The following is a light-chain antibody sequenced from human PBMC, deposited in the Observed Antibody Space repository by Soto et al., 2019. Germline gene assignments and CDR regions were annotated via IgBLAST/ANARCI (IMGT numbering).Light chain of an antibody. CDR2: GAS. Sequence: VLTQSPGTLSLSKEERATLSCRASQSVTNSYLAWYQQKPGQAPRLLIYGASSRVKGIPDRFIGSGSGTDFTLTISRLEPEDFAVYYCQQYGRFPITFCQGARLE. V-gene: IGKV3-20*01. CDR1: QSVTNSY. J-gene: IGKJ5*01. CDR3: QQYGRFPIT.